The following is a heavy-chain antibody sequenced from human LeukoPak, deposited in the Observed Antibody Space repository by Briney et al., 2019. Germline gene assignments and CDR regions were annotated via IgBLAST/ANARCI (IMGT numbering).Heavy chain of an antibody. V-gene: IGHV4-59*08. J-gene: IGHJ3*02. CDR3: ARHGDYGGNSANDAFDI. CDR1: GGSISSYS. Sequence: SETLCLTCAASGGSISSYSWSWIRQPPGKGLEWIGYIYYSGSTNYNPSLKSRVTISVDTSKNQFSLKLSSVTAADTAVYYCARHGDYGGNSANDAFDIWGQGTMVTVSS. CDR2: IYYSGST. D-gene: IGHD4-23*01.